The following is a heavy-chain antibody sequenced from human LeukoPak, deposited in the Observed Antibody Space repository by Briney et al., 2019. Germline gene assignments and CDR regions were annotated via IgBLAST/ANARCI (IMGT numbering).Heavy chain of an antibody. CDR1: GGSISSYY. CDR2: IYDSGST. Sequence: SETLSLTCTVSGGSISSYYWSWIRQPPGKGLEWIGYIYDSGSTNYNPSLKSRVTISVDTSKNQFSLKLSSVTAADTAVFYCARQGKVVRGVINYYYYMDVWGKGTTVTISS. V-gene: IGHV4-59*01. J-gene: IGHJ6*03. D-gene: IGHD3-10*01. CDR3: ARQGKVVRGVINYYYYMDV.